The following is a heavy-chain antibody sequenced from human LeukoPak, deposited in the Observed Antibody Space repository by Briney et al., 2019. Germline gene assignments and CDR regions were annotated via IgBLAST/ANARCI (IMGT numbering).Heavy chain of an antibody. V-gene: IGHV3-11*01. J-gene: IGHJ4*02. CDR3: AREFGATLDY. D-gene: IGHD3-10*01. Sequence: GGSLRLSCAASGFTFSDYFLGWIRQAPGKGLEWVSYISNTGTTIYYADSVKGRFAISRDNAKNSLYLQMNSLRAEDTAVYYCAREFGATLDYWGQGTLVTVSS. CDR2: ISNTGTTI. CDR1: GFTFSDYF.